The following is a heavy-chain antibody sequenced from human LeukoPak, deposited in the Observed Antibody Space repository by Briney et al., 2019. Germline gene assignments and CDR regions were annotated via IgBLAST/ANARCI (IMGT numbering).Heavy chain of an antibody. CDR2: IYYSGRI. CDR3: ARDRDGYNYIDY. D-gene: IGHD5-24*01. CDR1: GGSISSGGYY. V-gene: IGHV4-31*03. J-gene: IGHJ4*02. Sequence: SETLSLTCTVSGGSISSGGYYWSWIRQHPGKGLAWIGYIYYSGRIYYNPSLKSRVTISVDTSKNQFSLKLSSVTAADTAVYCCARDRDGYNYIDYWGQGTLVTVSS.